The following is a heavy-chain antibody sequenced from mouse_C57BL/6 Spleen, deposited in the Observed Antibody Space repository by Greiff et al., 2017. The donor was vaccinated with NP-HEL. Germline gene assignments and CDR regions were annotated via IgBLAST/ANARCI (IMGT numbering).Heavy chain of an antibody. CDR1: GYTFTSYW. V-gene: IGHV1-52*01. CDR2: IDPSDSET. D-gene: IGHD1-1*01. Sequence: QVQLQQPGAELVRPGSSVKLSCKASGYTFTSYWMHWVKQRPIQGLEWIGNIDPSDSETHYNQKFKDKATLTVDKSSSTAYMQLSSLTSEDSAVYYCARRGYYYGSSPLAMDYWGQGTSVTVSS. J-gene: IGHJ4*01. CDR3: ARRGYYYGSSPLAMDY.